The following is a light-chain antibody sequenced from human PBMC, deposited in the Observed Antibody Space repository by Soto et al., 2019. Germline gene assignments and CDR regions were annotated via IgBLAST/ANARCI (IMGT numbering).Light chain of an antibody. CDR2: GAS. CDR1: QSVSSN. CDR3: QQYNNWPPYT. V-gene: IGKV3-15*01. Sequence: EIVMTQSPATLSVSPGERATLSCRASQSVSSNLAWYQQKPGQAPRIIIYGASTRATGTPARFSGSGSGTEFTLTISSLQSEDFAVYYCQQYNNWPPYTFGQGTKVESK. J-gene: IGKJ1*01.